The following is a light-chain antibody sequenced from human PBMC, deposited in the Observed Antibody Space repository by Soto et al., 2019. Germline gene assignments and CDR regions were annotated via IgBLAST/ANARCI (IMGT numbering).Light chain of an antibody. CDR1: QSVRSSY. CDR2: GAS. J-gene: IGKJ2*01. V-gene: IGKV3-20*01. CDR3: HQYGSSPYT. Sequence: EIVLTESPGTLSLSPGERATLSCRASQSVRSSYLAWYQQKPGQAPRLLIYGASSRATGIPDRFSGSGSGTEFTLTISRLEPEDFAVYYCHQYGSSPYTFGQGTKLEIK.